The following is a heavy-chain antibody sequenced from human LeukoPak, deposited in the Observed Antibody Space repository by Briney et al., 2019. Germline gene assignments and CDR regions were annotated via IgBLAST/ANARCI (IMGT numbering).Heavy chain of an antibody. CDR3: ARENYYDSSGSDP. CDR1: GFTFSSYW. D-gene: IGHD3-22*01. CDR2: IHSDGSTT. Sequence: GGSLRLSCAASGFTFSSYWMHWVRQAPGKGLVWVSNIHSDGSTTNYADSVKGRFTISRDNAKNTLYLQMNSLRAEDTAVYYCARENYYDSSGSDPWGQGTLVTVSS. V-gene: IGHV3-74*01. J-gene: IGHJ5*02.